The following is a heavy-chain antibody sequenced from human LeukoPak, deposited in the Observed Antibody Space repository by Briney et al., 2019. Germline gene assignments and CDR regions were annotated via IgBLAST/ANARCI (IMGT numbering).Heavy chain of an antibody. D-gene: IGHD6-13*01. J-gene: IGHJ4*02. CDR1: GFTFSSYA. CDR2: IKQDGSEK. CDR3: ARAGSSWYEY. Sequence: GGSLRLSCAASGFTFSSYAMIWVRQAPGKGLEWVANIKQDGSEKYYVDSLKGRFTISRDNAKNSLYLQTNSLRAEDTAVYYCARAGSSWYEYWGQGTLVTVSS. V-gene: IGHV3-7*01.